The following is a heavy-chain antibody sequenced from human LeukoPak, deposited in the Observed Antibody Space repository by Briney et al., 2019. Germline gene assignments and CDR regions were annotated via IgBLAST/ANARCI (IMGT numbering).Heavy chain of an antibody. Sequence: PSETLSLTCTVSGGSISSYFLSWIRQPAGKGLEWIGRIYTSGSTNYNPSLKSRVTISVDKSKNQFSLKLSSVTAADTAVYYCAREPPYYYDSSGSEPSFDYWGQGTLVTVSS. D-gene: IGHD3-22*01. CDR2: IYTSGST. J-gene: IGHJ4*02. CDR1: GGSISSYF. V-gene: IGHV4-4*07. CDR3: AREPPYYYDSSGSEPSFDY.